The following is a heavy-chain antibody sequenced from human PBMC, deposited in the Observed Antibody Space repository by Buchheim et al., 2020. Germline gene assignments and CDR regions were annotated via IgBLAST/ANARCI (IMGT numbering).Heavy chain of an antibody. Sequence: QVQLVESGGGVVQPGRSLRLSCAASGFTFNSFGMHWVRQAPGKGLEWVALISYDGSNKYYGDAVKGRFKVSRDNPKNTLYLQMNSLRAEDTAVYYCAKDRLLFGESGTGGLDVWGQGTT. V-gene: IGHV3-30*18. CDR3: AKDRLLFGESGTGGLDV. CDR1: GFTFNSFG. D-gene: IGHD3-10*01. CDR2: ISYDGSNK. J-gene: IGHJ6*02.